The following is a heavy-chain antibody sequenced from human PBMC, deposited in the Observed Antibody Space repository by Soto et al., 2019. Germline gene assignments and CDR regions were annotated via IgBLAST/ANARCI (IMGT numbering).Heavy chain of an antibody. V-gene: IGHV3-7*01. CDR1: RFIFSSYW. J-gene: IGHJ3*02. CDR3: AIDFDI. Sequence: EVQLVESGGGLVQPGGSLRLSCAASRFIFSSYWMSWVRQAPGKGLEWVANIKQDGSEKNYVDSVKGRFTISRDNAKNPLYLQMNSLRAEDTAVYYCAIDFDIWGQGTMVSVSS. CDR2: IKQDGSEK.